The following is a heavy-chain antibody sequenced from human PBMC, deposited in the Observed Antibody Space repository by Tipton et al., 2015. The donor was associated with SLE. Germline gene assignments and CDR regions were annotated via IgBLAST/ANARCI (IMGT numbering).Heavy chain of an antibody. CDR1: GGSISSYY. V-gene: IGHV4-59*01. CDR2: IYYSGGT. D-gene: IGHD3-22*01. J-gene: IGHJ3*02. Sequence: TLSLTCTVSGGSISSYYWSWIRQPPGKGLEWIGFIYYSGGTNYNPSLKSRVTISVDTSKTQFSLKLSSVTAADTAVYYCARDLNYYDSSGYPNSDAFDIWGQGTMVTVSS. CDR3: ARDLNYYDSSGYPNSDAFDI.